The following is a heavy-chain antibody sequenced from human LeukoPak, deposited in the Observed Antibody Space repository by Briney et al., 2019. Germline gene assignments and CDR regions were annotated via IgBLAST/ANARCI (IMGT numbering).Heavy chain of an antibody. D-gene: IGHD2-2*02. CDR3: ARGYCSSTSCYTDFYYGMDV. CDR1: GFTFSSYA. CDR2: ISYDGSNK. V-gene: IGHV3-30-3*01. Sequence: GGSLRLSCAASGFTFSSYAMHWVRQVPGKGLVGVAVISYDGSNKYYADSVKGRFTMSRDNSKNTLYLQMNSLRAEDTAVYYCARGYCSSTSCYTDFYYGMDVWGQGTTVTVSS. J-gene: IGHJ6*02.